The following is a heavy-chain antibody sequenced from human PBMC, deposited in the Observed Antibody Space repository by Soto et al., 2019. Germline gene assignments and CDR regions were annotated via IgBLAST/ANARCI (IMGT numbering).Heavy chain of an antibody. CDR3: AKVAPTRAAAAPFDY. CDR2: ISYDGSNK. CDR1: GFTFSSYG. J-gene: IGHJ4*02. V-gene: IGHV3-30*18. Sequence: GGSLRLSCAASGFTFSSYGMHWVRQAPGKGLEWVAVISYDGSNKYYADSVKGRFTISRDNSKNTLYLQMNSLRAEDTAVYYCAKVAPTRAAAAPFDYWGQGTLVTVSS. D-gene: IGHD6-13*01.